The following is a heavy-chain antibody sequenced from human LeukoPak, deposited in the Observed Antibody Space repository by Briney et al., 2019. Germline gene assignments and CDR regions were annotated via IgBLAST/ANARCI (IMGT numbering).Heavy chain of an antibody. CDR1: GYSFTSYW. V-gene: IGHV5-51*01. CDR3: ARGGGNSRYYYYYYYMDV. Sequence: GESLKISCKGSGYSFTSYWIGWVRQMPGKGLEWMGIIYPGDSDTRHSPSFQGQVTISADKSISTAYLQWSSLKASDTAMYYCARGGGNSRYYYYYYYMDVWGKGTTVTVSS. CDR2: IYPGDSDT. D-gene: IGHD4-23*01. J-gene: IGHJ6*03.